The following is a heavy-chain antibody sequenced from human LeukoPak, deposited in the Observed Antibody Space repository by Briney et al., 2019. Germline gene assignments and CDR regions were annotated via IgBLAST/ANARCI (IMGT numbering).Heavy chain of an antibody. CDR3: ARVLDGYNPHFDY. J-gene: IGHJ4*02. D-gene: IGHD5-24*01. Sequence: GGSLRLSCAASGFTVSSNYMSWVRQAPGKGLEWVSVIYIGGSTYYADSVKGRFTISRDNSKNTLYLQMNSLRAEDTAVYYCARVLDGYNPHFDYWGQGTLVTVSS. CDR1: GFTVSSNY. V-gene: IGHV3-53*01. CDR2: IYIGGST.